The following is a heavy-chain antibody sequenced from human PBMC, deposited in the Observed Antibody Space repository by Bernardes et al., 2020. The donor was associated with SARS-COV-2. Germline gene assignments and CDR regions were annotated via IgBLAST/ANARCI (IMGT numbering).Heavy chain of an antibody. CDR1: EFTFSKYS. CDR3: AKDPNGDCFPLALDS. V-gene: IGHV3-23*01. J-gene: IGHJ4*02. D-gene: IGHD2-21*02. CDR2: ILANGATT. Sequence: GGSLRLSCTASEFTFSKYSMTWVRQVPGKGLEWVAGILANGATTFYANSVKGRLTISRDNSKHTLLLQMYSLTAEDTALYYCAKDPNGDCFPLALDSWGQGTLVTDSS.